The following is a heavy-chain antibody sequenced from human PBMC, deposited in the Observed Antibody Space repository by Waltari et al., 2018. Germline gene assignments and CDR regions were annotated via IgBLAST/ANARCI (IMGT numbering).Heavy chain of an antibody. D-gene: IGHD3-3*01. CDR1: GFTFNLYW. J-gene: IGHJ3*02. Sequence: EVQLVESGGGLVQPGGSLRLSCIASGFTFNLYWLAWVRQGPGKGLEWVANIKEDGSQMLYADSVKGRFIISRDNAKNAIFLEMNSLRVEDTAVYYCARDDWNGQSGHFDAFDIWGQGTMVTVSS. CDR2: IKEDGSQM. CDR3: ARDDWNGQSGHFDAFDI. V-gene: IGHV3-7*01.